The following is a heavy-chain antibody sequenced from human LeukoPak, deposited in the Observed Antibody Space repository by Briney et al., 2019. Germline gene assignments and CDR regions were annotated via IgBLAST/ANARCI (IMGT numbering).Heavy chain of an antibody. CDR3: AVYCSSTSCYRHYDAFDI. D-gene: IGHD2-2*01. CDR2: IIPIFGTA. Sequence: SVKVSCKASGGTFSSYAISWVRQAPGQGLEWMGGIIPIFGTANYAQKFQGRVTITADESTSTAYMELSSLRSEDTAVYYCAVYCSSTSCYRHYDAFDIWGQGTMVTVSS. CDR1: GGTFSSYA. V-gene: IGHV1-69*13. J-gene: IGHJ3*02.